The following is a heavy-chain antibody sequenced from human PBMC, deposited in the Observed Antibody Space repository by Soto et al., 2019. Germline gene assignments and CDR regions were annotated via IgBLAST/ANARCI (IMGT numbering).Heavy chain of an antibody. D-gene: IGHD1-1*01. CDR2: IYYSGST. J-gene: IGHJ4*02. V-gene: IGHV4-61*08. Sequence: PSETLSLTCTVSGGSISSGGYYWSWIRQHPGKGLECIGYIYYSGSTNYNPSLKSRVTISVDTSKNQFSLKLSSVTAADTAVYYCARRGGNATTFDCWGQGILVTVXX. CDR3: ARRGGNATTFDC. CDR1: GGSISSGGYY.